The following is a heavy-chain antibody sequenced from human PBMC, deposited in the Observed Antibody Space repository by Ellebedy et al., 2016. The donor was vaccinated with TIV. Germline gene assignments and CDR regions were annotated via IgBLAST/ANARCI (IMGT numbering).Heavy chain of an antibody. J-gene: IGHJ3*02. CDR3: AKRYKSGWFFDAFDI. CDR2: IDGSGGNT. CDR1: GFTFSSYT. Sequence: PGGSLRLSCAASGFTFSSYTMTWVRQAPGKGPEWVSAIDGSGGNTYSADSVKGRFTISRDNSKNTLYLQMNSLRAEDTAVYYCAKRYKSGWFFDAFDIWGQGTMVTVSS. V-gene: IGHV3-23*01. D-gene: IGHD6-19*01.